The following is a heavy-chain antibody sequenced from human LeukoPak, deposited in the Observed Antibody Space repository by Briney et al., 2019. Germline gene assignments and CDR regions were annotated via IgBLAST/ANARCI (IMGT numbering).Heavy chain of an antibody. CDR1: GFTFSSYE. Sequence: GGSLRLSCAASGFTFSSYEMNWVRQAPGKGLEWVSYISSSGSTIYYADSVKGRFTISGDNAKNSLYLQMNSLRAEDTAVYYCAGYYHGGAAFDIWGQGTMVTVSS. D-gene: IGHD3-22*01. CDR3: AGYYHGGAAFDI. V-gene: IGHV3-48*03. CDR2: ISSSGSTI. J-gene: IGHJ3*02.